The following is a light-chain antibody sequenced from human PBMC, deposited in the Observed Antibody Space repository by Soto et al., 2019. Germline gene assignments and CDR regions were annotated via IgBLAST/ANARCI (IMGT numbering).Light chain of an antibody. J-gene: IGLJ2*01. CDR2: DVS. V-gene: IGLV2-14*01. Sequence: QSLLTKPPSVCGAPGQTSTISCTGTPSDVGGYNYVSWDQPNPGKAPKLMIYDVSNRPSGVSNRFSGSKSGNTASMTISGLQAEEEVDDYCSRYTSRSNLHVVFLGGIKLTVL. CDR1: PSDVGGYNY. CDR3: SRYTSRSNLHVV.